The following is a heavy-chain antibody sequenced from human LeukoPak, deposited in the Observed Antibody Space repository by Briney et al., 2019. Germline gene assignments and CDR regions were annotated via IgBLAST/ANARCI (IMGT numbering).Heavy chain of an antibody. CDR2: VSDDGSTT. CDR1: GFTFSSFW. CDR3: VRRGDY. Sequence: GGSLRLSCAASGFTFSSFWMHWVRQAPGKGLVWVSRVSDDGSTTTYADSVKGRFTISRDNAKNLLYLQMNSLRAEDTAVYYCVRRGDYWGQGTLVTVSS. D-gene: IGHD3-10*01. J-gene: IGHJ4*02. V-gene: IGHV3-74*03.